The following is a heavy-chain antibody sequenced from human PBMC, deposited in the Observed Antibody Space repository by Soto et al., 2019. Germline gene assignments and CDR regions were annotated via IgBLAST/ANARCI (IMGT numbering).Heavy chain of an antibody. CDR3: ARDLGFSSGWPNAAFAF. CDR1: GFTISSYS. J-gene: IGHJ3*01. D-gene: IGHD6-19*01. V-gene: IGHV3-48*01. Sequence: GGCLRLPCAAAGFTISSYSMNWVSKEERKGREWVSSLTIRSSTIYYADSVKAPFTISRDNAKTSLYLQINSLRAEATAVYYCARDLGFSSGWPNAAFAFWGQGPMVPVSS. CDR2: LTIRSSTI.